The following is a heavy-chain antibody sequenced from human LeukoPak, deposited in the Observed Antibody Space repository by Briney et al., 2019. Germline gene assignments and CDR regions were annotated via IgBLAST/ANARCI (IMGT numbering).Heavy chain of an antibody. CDR1: GGSVSSSYY. CDR2: IYHTGST. CDR3: ARRWVYDKRAFDA. Sequence: PSETLSLTCTVSGGSVSSSYYWSWIRQPPGKGLEWIAYIYHTGSTDSNPSLKSRVTISLDTSKNQFSLKLSSVTAADTAVYYCARRWVYDKRAFDAWGRGTMVTVSS. J-gene: IGHJ3*01. V-gene: IGHV4-59*08. D-gene: IGHD3-16*01.